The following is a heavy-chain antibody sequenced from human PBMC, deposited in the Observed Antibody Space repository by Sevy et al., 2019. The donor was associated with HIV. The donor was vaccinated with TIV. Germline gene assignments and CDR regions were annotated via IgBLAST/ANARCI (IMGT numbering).Heavy chain of an antibody. CDR1: GYTFINFD. Sequence: ASVKVSCKASGYTFINFDIGWVRQATGQGLEWMGWMNPKTGNAGYAPKFQDRVTMTRNTTLTTAYMELSSLRTDDTDEYYCTRGLTTFPYWGQGTLVTVSS. V-gene: IGHV1-8*01. D-gene: IGHD1-1*01. CDR3: TRGLTTFPY. CDR2: MNPKTGNA. J-gene: IGHJ4*02.